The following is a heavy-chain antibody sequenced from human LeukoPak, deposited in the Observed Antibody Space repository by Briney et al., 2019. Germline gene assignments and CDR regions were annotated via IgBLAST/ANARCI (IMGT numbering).Heavy chain of an antibody. V-gene: IGHV3-7*04. D-gene: IGHD3-22*01. CDR3: ARAYYDSSGYYYSVESFDY. J-gene: IGHJ4*02. Sequence: GGSLRLSCAASGFTFSSYWMSWVRQAPGKVLEWVANIKQDGSEKYYVDSVKGRFTISRDNAKNSLYLQMNSLRAEDTAVYYCARAYYDSSGYYYSVESFDYWGQGTLVTVSS. CDR2: IKQDGSEK. CDR1: GFTFSSYW.